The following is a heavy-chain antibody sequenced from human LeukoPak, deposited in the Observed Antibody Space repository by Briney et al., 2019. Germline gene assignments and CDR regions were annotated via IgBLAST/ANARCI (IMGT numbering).Heavy chain of an antibody. D-gene: IGHD3-10*01. CDR2: IKPDRSNQ. V-gene: IGHV3-7*04. J-gene: IGHJ4*02. Sequence: GGSLRLSCAASGFTFSSYWMNWGRPAPGEGLEGVANIKPDRSNQYCVDSVTVRLTISRDNANNSLYLQMNSLRAEDTAVYDCARESFQYWGQGALVTVSS. CDR1: GFTFSSYW. CDR3: ARESFQY.